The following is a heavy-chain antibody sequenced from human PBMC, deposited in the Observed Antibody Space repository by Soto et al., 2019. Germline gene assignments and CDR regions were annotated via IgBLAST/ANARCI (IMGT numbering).Heavy chain of an antibody. CDR1: GGTFSSSA. D-gene: IGHD3-10*01. CDR2: IIPIFGTT. CDR3: ARSYYYGSGRCYYYYGFGMDV. V-gene: IGHV1-69*13. J-gene: IGHJ6*02. Sequence: SVKVSCKASGGTFSSSAISWVRQAPGQGLEWMGGIIPIFGTTNYAQKFQGRVTITADESTSTAYMELSSLRSEDTAVYYCARSYYYGSGRCYYYYGFGMDVWGQGTTVTVSS.